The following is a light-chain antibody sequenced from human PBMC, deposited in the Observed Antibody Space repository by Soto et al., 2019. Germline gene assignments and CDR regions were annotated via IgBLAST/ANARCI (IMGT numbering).Light chain of an antibody. CDR1: QSISSW. CDR2: NAS. Sequence: DIQMTQSPSTLSASVGDRVTITCRASQSISSWLSWYQQKPGNAPNLLIYNASSLESGVPSRFSGSGSGTDFTLTISSLQPDDFATYYCQQYNSYPLTFGGGTKVEIK. J-gene: IGKJ4*01. CDR3: QQYNSYPLT. V-gene: IGKV1-5*03.